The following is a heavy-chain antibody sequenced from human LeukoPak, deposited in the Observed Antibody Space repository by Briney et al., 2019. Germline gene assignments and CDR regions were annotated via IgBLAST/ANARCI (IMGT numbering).Heavy chain of an antibody. CDR3: ARGATTVTYYYYYGMDV. V-gene: IGHV4-30-2*01. J-gene: IGHJ6*02. CDR2: IYHSGST. D-gene: IGHD4-11*01. Sequence: PSETLFLTCAVSGGSISSGGYSWSWIRQPPGKGLEWIGYIYHSGSTYYNPSLKIRVTISGDRSKNQFSLKLSSVTAADTAVYYCARGATTVTYYYYYGMDVWGQGTTVTVSS. CDR1: GGSISSGGYS.